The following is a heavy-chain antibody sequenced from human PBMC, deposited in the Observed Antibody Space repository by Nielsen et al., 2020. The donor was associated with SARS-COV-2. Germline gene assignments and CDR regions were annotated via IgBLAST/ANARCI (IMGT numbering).Heavy chain of an antibody. V-gene: IGHV3-15*01. CDR1: GFTFAAAW. Sequence: GESLKISCTVSGFTFAAAWMTWVRQAPGKGLERVGRIKSKTDGGTTDYAAPVKGRFTISRDDSKNTLYLQMNSLKTEDTAVYYCARSDDFWSGYYHDAFDIWGQGTMVTVSS. J-gene: IGHJ3*02. D-gene: IGHD3-3*01. CDR2: IKSKTDGGTT. CDR3: ARSDDFWSGYYHDAFDI.